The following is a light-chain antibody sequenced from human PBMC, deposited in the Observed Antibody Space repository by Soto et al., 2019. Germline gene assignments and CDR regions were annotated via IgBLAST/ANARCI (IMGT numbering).Light chain of an antibody. CDR1: QSVSSSY. J-gene: IGKJ1*01. CDR2: GAS. Sequence: EIVLTQSPGTLSLSPGERATLSCRASQSVSSSYPAWYQQKPGQAPRLLTYGASSRATGIPDRFSGSGSGTDFTLTISRLEPEDFAVYFYQQYGSSPPWTVGQGTKVDI. CDR3: QQYGSSPPWT. V-gene: IGKV3-20*01.